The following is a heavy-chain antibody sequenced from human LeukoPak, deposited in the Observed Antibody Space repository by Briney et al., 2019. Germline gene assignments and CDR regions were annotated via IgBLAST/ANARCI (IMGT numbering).Heavy chain of an antibody. CDR1: GGSISSYY. CDR3: ARDVPMGYYDSSGHRGYYYGMDV. V-gene: IGHV4-59*01. D-gene: IGHD3-22*01. J-gene: IGHJ6*02. CDR2: IYYSGST. Sequence: SETLSLTCTVSGGSISSYYWSWIRQPPGKGLEWIGCIYYSGSTNYNPSLKSRVTISVDTSKNQFSLKLSSVTAADTAVYYCARDVPMGYYDSSGHRGYYYGMDVWGQGTTVTVSS.